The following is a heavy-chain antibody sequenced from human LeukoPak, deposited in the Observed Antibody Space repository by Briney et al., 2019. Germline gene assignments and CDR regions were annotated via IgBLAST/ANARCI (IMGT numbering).Heavy chain of an antibody. CDR1: GYTFTGYY. V-gene: IGHV1-2*02. Sequence: ASVKVSCKASGYTFTGYYMHWVRQAPGQGLEWMGWINPNSGGTNYAQKFQGRVTMTRDTSISTAYMELSRLRSDDTAVYYCARAVAGTFYYYHGMDVWGQGTTVTVSS. D-gene: IGHD6-19*01. J-gene: IGHJ6*02. CDR2: INPNSGGT. CDR3: ARAVAGTFYYYHGMDV.